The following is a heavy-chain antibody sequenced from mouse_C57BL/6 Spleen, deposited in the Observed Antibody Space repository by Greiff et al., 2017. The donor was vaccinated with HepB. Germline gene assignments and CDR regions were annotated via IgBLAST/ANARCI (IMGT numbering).Heavy chain of an antibody. Sequence: DVQLQESGPGMVKPSQSLSLTCTVTGYSITSGYDWHWIRHFPGNKLEWMGYISYSGSTNYNPSLKSRISITHDTSKNHFFLKLNSVTTEDTATYYCARNDGYPYWYFDVWGTGTTVTVSS. V-gene: IGHV3-1*01. CDR2: ISYSGST. D-gene: IGHD2-3*01. CDR3: ARNDGYPYWYFDV. J-gene: IGHJ1*03. CDR1: GYSITSGYD.